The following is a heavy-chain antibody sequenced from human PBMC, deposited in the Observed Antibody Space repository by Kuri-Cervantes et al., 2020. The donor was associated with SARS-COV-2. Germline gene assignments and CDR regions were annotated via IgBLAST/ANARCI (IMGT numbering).Heavy chain of an antibody. Sequence: SVKVSWKASGGTFSSYAISWVRQAPGQGLEWMGRIIPILGIANYAQKFQGRVTITADKSTSTAYMELSSLRSEDTAVYYCARDIIHCSSTSCYTGSYYYGMDVWGQGTTVTVSS. CDR3: ARDIIHCSSTSCYTGSYYYGMDV. J-gene: IGHJ6*02. CDR1: GGTFSSYA. CDR2: IIPILGIA. V-gene: IGHV1-69*04. D-gene: IGHD2-2*02.